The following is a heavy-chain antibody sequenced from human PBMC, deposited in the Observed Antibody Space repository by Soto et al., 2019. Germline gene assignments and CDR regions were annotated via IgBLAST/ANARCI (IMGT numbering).Heavy chain of an antibody. CDR3: AIDLKGYCSGGSCYPSDY. CDR2: IWYDGSNK. Sequence: GGSLRLSCAASGFTFSSYGMHWVRQAPGKGLEWVAVIWYDGSNKYYADSVKGRFTISRDNYKNTLYLQMNSMRAEDTAVYYCAIDLKGYCSGGSCYPSDYWGQGTLVTVSS. D-gene: IGHD2-15*01. J-gene: IGHJ4*02. V-gene: IGHV3-33*01. CDR1: GFTFSSYG.